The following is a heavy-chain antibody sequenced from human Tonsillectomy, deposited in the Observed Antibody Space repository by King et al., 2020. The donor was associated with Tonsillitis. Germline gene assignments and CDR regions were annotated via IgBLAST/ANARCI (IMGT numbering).Heavy chain of an antibody. J-gene: IGHJ4*02. CDR3: ANAWSGSGSNSSWYWSDPVPVSDY. Sequence: VQLVESGGGVVQPGGSLRLSCAASGFTFSSYGMHWVRQAPDKGLEWVAFIRYDGSNKYYGDSVKGRFTISRDNSKNTLYLQMNSLSAEDTAVYYCANAWSGSGSNSSWYWSDPVPVSDYWGQGTLVTVSS. V-gene: IGHV3-30*02. CDR2: IRYDGSNK. CDR1: GFTFSSYG. D-gene: IGHD6-13*01.